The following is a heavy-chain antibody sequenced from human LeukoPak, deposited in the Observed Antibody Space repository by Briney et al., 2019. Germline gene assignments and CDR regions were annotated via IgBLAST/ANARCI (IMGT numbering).Heavy chain of an antibody. J-gene: IGHJ4*02. Sequence: GGSLRLSCAASGFTFSRNSMNWVRQAPGKGLEWVSYISNSSSSIYYADSVKGRFTISRDNAMNTLYLQMNSLRAEDSALYYCTRDMQGSRLYLVGSQNDWGRGTLVTVSS. CDR1: GFTFSRNS. CDR3: TRDMQGSRLYLVGSQND. CDR2: ISNSSSSI. D-gene: IGHD1-26*01. V-gene: IGHV3-48*04.